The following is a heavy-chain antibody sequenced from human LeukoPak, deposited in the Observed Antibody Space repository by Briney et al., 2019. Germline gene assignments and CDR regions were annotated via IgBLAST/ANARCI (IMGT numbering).Heavy chain of an antibody. V-gene: IGHV3-11*01. CDR3: ARITADGYGMDA. CDR2: ISSSGNTI. Sequence: GGSLRLSCAASEFTFTDYYMTWIRQAPGKGLEWVSYISSSGNTIYYADSVKGRFTISRDNAKNSLYLQMNSLRAEDTAVYYCARITADGYGMDAWGQGTTVTASS. J-gene: IGHJ6*02. D-gene: IGHD6-13*01. CDR1: EFTFTDYY.